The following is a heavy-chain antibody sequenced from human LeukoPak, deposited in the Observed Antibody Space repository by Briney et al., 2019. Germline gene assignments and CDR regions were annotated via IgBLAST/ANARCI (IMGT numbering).Heavy chain of an antibody. CDR1: GVSIISSNSY. V-gene: IGHV4-61*05. CDR2: VSHSGST. J-gene: IGHJ4*02. D-gene: IGHD5-18*01. Sequence: SETLSLTCTVSGVSIISSNSYWGWIRQPPGKGLEWIGEVSHSGSTNYNPSLKSRVTISVDKSKNQFSLTLSSVTAADTAVYYCARVGSGRYNYGYSLVYWGQGTLVTVSS. CDR3: ARVGSGRYNYGYSLVY.